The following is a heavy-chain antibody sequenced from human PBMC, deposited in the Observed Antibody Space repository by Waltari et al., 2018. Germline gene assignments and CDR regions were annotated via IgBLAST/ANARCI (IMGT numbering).Heavy chain of an antibody. V-gene: IGHV4-4*07. D-gene: IGHD1-26*01. CDR2: IYANGNT. J-gene: IGHJ3*02. Sequence: QVQLQESGPGLIKPSETLSLTCTVSGGSVTSYYWSWIRQPAGKGLEWIGRIYANGNTNYNPSLKTRVTMSEDMSKNQVSLSLTSVTAADTAVYYCAKMAAKVGAHDAFDIWGQGTMVTVSS. CDR3: AKMAAKVGAHDAFDI. CDR1: GGSVTSYY.